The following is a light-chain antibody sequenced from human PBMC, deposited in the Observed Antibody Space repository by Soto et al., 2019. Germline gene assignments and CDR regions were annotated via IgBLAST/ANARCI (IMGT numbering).Light chain of an antibody. Sequence: QSVLTQPASVSGSPGQSITISCTGTSSDVGSYNLVSWYQQHPGKAPKLMIYEDSKRPSGVSNRFSGSKSGNTASLIISGLQAEDEVDYYCCSYAGSSTWVFGGGTQLTVL. CDR1: SSDVGSYNL. J-gene: IGLJ3*02. V-gene: IGLV2-23*01. CDR2: EDS. CDR3: CSYAGSSTWV.